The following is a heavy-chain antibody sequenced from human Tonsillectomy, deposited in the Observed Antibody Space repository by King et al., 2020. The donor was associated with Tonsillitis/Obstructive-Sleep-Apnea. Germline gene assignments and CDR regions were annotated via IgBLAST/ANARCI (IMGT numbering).Heavy chain of an antibody. Sequence: QVQLVESGGGVVQPGRSLRLSCAASGFIFSNYAMHWVRQAPGKGLEWVALVSYDGRNKYYADSVKGRFAISRDNSKNTLSVQMNSLREDDTALYYCAREVESADFDLWGRGTLVTVSS. CDR2: VSYDGRNK. V-gene: IGHV3-30*09. J-gene: IGHJ2*01. CDR3: AREVESADFDL. CDR1: GFIFSNYA.